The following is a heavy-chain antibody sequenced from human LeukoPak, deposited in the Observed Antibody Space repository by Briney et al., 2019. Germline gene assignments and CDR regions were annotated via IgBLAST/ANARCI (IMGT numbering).Heavy chain of an antibody. Sequence: SETLSLTCAVYGGSFSGYYWSWIRQPPGKGLEWIGEINHSGSTNYNPSLKSRVTISVDTSKNQFSLKLSSVTAADTAVYYCARGTDYYGSGSHVDYWGQGTLVTVSS. J-gene: IGHJ4*02. CDR3: ARGTDYYGSGSHVDY. V-gene: IGHV4-34*01. CDR1: GGSFSGYY. CDR2: INHSGST. D-gene: IGHD3-10*01.